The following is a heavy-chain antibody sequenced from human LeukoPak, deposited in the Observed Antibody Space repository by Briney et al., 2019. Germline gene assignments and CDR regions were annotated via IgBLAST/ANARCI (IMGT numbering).Heavy chain of an antibody. V-gene: IGHV4-59*01. Sequence: SETLSFTCTVSGGSISSYYWSWIRQPPGKGLEWNGYIYYSGSTNYNPSLKSRVTISVDTSKNQFSLKLSSVTAADTAVYYCARDKLRYSYGHGFDYWGQGTLVTVSS. CDR1: GGSISSYY. CDR3: ARDKLRYSYGHGFDY. J-gene: IGHJ4*02. D-gene: IGHD5-18*01. CDR2: IYYSGST.